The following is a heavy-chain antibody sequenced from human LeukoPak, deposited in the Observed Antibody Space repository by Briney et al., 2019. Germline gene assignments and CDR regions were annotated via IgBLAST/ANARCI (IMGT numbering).Heavy chain of an antibody. J-gene: IGHJ4*02. V-gene: IGHV3-23*01. CDR1: GFTFSSSA. CDR2: ISNNGGYT. D-gene: IGHD2-15*01. CDR3: AKQLGYCSDGSCYFPY. Sequence: GGSLRLSCAASGFTFSSSAMSWVRQAPGKGLEWVSAISNNGGYTYFADSVQGRFTISRDNSKSTLCLQMNSLRAEDTAVYYCAKQLGYCSDGSCYFPYWGQGTLVTVSS.